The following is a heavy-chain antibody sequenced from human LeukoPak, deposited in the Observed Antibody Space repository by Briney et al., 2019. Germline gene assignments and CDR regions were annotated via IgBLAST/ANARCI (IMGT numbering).Heavy chain of an antibody. V-gene: IGHV3-23*01. CDR3: AKDHGSSQPLYFDY. Sequence: QSGGSLRLSCAASGFTFSSYAMSRVRQAPGKGLEWVSAISGSGGSTYYADSVKGRFTISRDNSKNTLYLQMNSLRAEDTAVYYCAKDHGSSQPLYFDYWGQGTLVTVSS. CDR2: ISGSGGST. J-gene: IGHJ4*02. D-gene: IGHD6-13*01. CDR1: GFTFSSYA.